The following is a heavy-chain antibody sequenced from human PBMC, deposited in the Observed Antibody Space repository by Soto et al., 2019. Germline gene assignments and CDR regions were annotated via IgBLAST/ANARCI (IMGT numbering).Heavy chain of an antibody. CDR2: IVVGSGNT. CDR1: GFTFTSSA. V-gene: IGHV1-58*01. Sequence: SVKVSCKASGFTFTSSAVQWVRQARGQRLEWIGWIVVGSGNTNYAQKFQERVTITRDTSTSTAYMELSSLRSDDTAVYYCARLVVAATPTPYLDYWGQGTLVTVSS. D-gene: IGHD2-15*01. J-gene: IGHJ4*02. CDR3: ARLVVAATPTPYLDY.